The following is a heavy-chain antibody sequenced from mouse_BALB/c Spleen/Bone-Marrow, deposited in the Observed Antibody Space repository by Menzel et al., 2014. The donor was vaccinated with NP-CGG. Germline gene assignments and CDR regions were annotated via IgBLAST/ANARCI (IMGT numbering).Heavy chain of an antibody. CDR1: GFNIKDTY. CDR2: IDPANGNT. CDR3: ARWLLNYYAMDY. V-gene: IGHV14-3*02. J-gene: IGHJ4*01. D-gene: IGHD2-3*01. Sequence: EVKLQESGAELMKPGASVKLSCTASGFNIKDTYMHWVKQRPEQGLEWIGRIDPANGNTKYDPKFQGKATITADTSSNTAYLQLSSLTSEDTAVYYCARWLLNYYAMDYWGQGTSVTVSS.